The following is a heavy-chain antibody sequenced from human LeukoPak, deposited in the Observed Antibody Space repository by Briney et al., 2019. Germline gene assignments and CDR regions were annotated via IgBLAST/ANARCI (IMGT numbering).Heavy chain of an antibody. CDR1: GFTVSSNY. J-gene: IGHJ3*02. V-gene: IGHV3-53*01. CDR3: ARSAEVVGAFDI. CDR2: IYSGGST. Sequence: GGSLRLSCAASGFTVSSNYMSWVRQAPGKGLEWVSVIYSGGSTYYTDSVKGRFTISRDNSKNTLYLQMNSLRAEDTAVYYCARSAEVVGAFDIWGQGTMVTVSS. D-gene: IGHD2-15*01.